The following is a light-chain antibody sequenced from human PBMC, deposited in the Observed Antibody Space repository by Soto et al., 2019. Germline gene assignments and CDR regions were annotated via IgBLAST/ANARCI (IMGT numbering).Light chain of an antibody. CDR1: QTISGT. CDR2: GAS. J-gene: IGKJ1*01. V-gene: IGKV3-15*01. CDR3: QQYDNWPWT. Sequence: NVMKQSPATLSVSHGGRATLSCRASQTISGTLAWYQQKPCQAPRLLIHGASTRAPGFPARFSGSGSGTDFTLTISSLQSEDFVVYYCQQYDNWPWTFGQGTKL.